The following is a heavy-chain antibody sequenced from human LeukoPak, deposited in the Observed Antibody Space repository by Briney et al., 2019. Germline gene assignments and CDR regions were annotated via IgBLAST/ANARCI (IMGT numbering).Heavy chain of an antibody. CDR3: ARDIYCTNTVCYFDS. CDR1: GFTFSSYS. CDR2: ISSSSSYI. D-gene: IGHD2-8*01. J-gene: IGHJ4*02. Sequence: PGGSLRLSCAASGFTFSSYSMNWVRQAPGKGLESVSSISSSSSYIYYADSVKGRFTISRDNAENSLYLQMNSLRAEDTAVYYCARDIYCTNTVCYFDSWGQGTLVTVSS. V-gene: IGHV3-21*01.